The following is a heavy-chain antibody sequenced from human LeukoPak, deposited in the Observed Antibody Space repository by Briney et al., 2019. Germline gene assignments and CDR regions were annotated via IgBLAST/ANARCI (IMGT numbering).Heavy chain of an antibody. Sequence: GGSLKLSCAASGFTFSGSAMPWVRQASGKGLEWVGRIRSKANSYATAYAASVKGRFTISRDDSKNTAYLQMNSLKTEDTAVYYCNHLVGGGSDYWGQGTLVTVSS. J-gene: IGHJ4*02. V-gene: IGHV3-73*01. D-gene: IGHD2-15*01. CDR1: GFTFSGSA. CDR3: NHLVGGGSDY. CDR2: IRSKANSYAT.